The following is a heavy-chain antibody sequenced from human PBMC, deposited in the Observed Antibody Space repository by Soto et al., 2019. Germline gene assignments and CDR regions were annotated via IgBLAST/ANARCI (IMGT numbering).Heavy chain of an antibody. J-gene: IGHJ4*02. V-gene: IGHV3-7*01. CDR3: ARVDPQETYYFDY. Sequence: PGGSLRLSCAASGFTFSSYWMSWVRQAPGKGLGWVANIKQDGSEKYYVDSVKGRFTISRDNAKNSLYLQMNSLRAEDTAVYYCARVDPQETYYFDYWGQGTLVTVSS. CDR1: GFTFSSYW. CDR2: IKQDGSEK.